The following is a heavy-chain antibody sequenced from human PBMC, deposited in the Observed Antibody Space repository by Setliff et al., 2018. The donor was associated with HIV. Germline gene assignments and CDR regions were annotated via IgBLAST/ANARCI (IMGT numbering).Heavy chain of an antibody. CDR3: ASLAAGRPYYFDY. J-gene: IGHJ4*02. D-gene: IGHD6-13*01. CDR2: IYYSGST. V-gene: IGHV4-31*03. Sequence: PSETLSLTCTVSGGSISSSGYDWSWIRQHPGKGLEWIWYIYYSGSTYYNPSLKSRVTISLDTSKNQFSLKLSSVTAADTAMYYCASLAAGRPYYFDYWGQGTPVTVSS. CDR1: GGSISSSGYD.